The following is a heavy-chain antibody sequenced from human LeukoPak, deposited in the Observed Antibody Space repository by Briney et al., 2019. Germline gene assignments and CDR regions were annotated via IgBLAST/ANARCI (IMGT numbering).Heavy chain of an antibody. V-gene: IGHV1-8*01. J-gene: IGHJ5*02. CDR2: VHPNSGNT. CDR3: ARGPRNDP. CDR1: GYPFSTYE. Sequence: ASVKVSCETSGYPFSTYEINWVRRAAGQGLEWMGWVHPNSGNTAYAQKFQGRVTMTRDTSISTAYMELSGLRSDDTAVYFCARGPRNDPWGQGTLVTVSS. D-gene: IGHD1-14*01.